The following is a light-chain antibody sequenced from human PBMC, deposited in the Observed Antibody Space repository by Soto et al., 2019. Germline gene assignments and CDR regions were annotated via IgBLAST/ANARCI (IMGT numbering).Light chain of an antibody. J-gene: IGKJ2*01. CDR3: QQYNGYPYT. V-gene: IGKV1-16*02. Sequence: DIQMTQSPSSLSASVGDRVTITCRASQDIATYLAWFQQKPGKAPKSLIYGVSTLQSGDPSKFSGSGSGTEFTLTISSLQPEDIATYYCQQYNGYPYTFGQGTKVEI. CDR1: QDIATY. CDR2: GVS.